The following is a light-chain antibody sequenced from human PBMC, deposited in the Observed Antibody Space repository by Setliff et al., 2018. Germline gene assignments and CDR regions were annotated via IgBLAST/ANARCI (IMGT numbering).Light chain of an antibody. CDR1: SSDVETYNI. Sequence: QSALAQPASVSGSPGRSITISCTGSSSDVETYNIVSWYQQHPGKAPKILIYQVNQRPSGVSDRFSGSKSGNTASLTISGLQAEDEADYYCLSYAGSGTYVFGSGTKVTVL. CDR3: LSYAGSGTYV. CDR2: QVN. V-gene: IGLV2-23*02. J-gene: IGLJ1*01.